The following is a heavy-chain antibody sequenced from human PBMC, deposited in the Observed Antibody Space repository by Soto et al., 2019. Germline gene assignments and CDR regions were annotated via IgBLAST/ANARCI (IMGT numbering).Heavy chain of an antibody. CDR2: IYYSGST. V-gene: IGHV4-61*01. CDR3: ARDYVTGDRFDY. Sequence: QVPLQESGPGLVKHSETLSLTCTVSGGSVSSGSYYWSWIRQPPGKGLEWIGYIYYSGSTNYNPSLKRRVTISVDTSKNQCSLKLSSVTAADKAVYYCARDYVTGDRFDYWGQGTLVTVSS. D-gene: IGHD7-27*01. CDR1: GGSVSSGSYY. J-gene: IGHJ4*02.